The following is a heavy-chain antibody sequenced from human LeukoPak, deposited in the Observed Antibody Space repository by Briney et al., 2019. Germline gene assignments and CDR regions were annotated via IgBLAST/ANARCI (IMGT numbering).Heavy chain of an antibody. Sequence: GGTLRLSCGASGFTFSNYAMSWVRQAPGKGLEWVSAIIGSGVVTYTADSVKGRFSISRDNSKNTLYLQMNSLRAEDTAVYYCARGPPEAAGTKYYFDYWGQGTLVTVSS. CDR1: GFTFSNYA. V-gene: IGHV3-23*01. J-gene: IGHJ4*02. CDR2: IIGSGVVT. D-gene: IGHD6-13*01. CDR3: ARGPPEAAGTKYYFDY.